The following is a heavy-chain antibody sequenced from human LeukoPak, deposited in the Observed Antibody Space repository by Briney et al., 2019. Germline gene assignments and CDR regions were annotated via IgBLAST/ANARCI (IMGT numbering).Heavy chain of an antibody. J-gene: IGHJ4*02. CDR2: ISYDGSNK. D-gene: IGHD6-19*01. CDR1: GFTFSSYA. CDR3: AAGYSSGWPFDY. V-gene: IGHV3-30*04. Sequence: PGGSLRLSCAASGFTFSSYAMHWVRQAPGKGLEWVAVISYDGSNKYYADSVKGRFTISSDNSKNTLYLQMNSLRAEDTAVYYCAAGYSSGWPFDYWGQGTLVTVSS.